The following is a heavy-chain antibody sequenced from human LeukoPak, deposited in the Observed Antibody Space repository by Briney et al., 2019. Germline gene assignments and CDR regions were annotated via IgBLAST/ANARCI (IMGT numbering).Heavy chain of an antibody. J-gene: IGHJ4*02. CDR2: LYSGGST. D-gene: IGHD3-10*01. Sequence: GGSLRLSCAVSGISVSSHYMSWVRQASGKGLECVSVLYSGGSTYYADSVKGRFIISRDNSKNALYLQLNSLRAEDTAVYYCARHRDGSGSYVRYWGQGTLVTVSS. CDR1: GISVSSHY. CDR3: ARHRDGSGSYVRY. V-gene: IGHV3-53*01.